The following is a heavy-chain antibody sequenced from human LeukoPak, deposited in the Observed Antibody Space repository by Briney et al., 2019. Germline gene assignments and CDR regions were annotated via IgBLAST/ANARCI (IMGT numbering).Heavy chain of an antibody. D-gene: IGHD1-1*01. CDR3: ARGNVNLGAGLDF. CDR2: INPNSGGT. Sequence: SVKVSCKASGYTFTGYYMHWVRQAPGQGLEWMGWINPNSGGTNYAQKFHGRVTTTRDTSISTAYMEMRRLGSDDTAIYYCARGNVNLGAGLDFWGQGTLVTVSS. J-gene: IGHJ4*02. CDR1: GYTFTGYY. V-gene: IGHV1-2*02.